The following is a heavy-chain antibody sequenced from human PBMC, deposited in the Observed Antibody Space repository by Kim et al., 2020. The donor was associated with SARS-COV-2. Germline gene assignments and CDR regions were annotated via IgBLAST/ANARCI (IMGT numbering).Heavy chain of an antibody. V-gene: IGHV4-34*01. CDR3: ARGFPTLLGDPELPWFDP. CDR2: INHSGST. J-gene: IGHJ5*02. D-gene: IGHD3-10*01. Sequence: SETLSLTCAVYGGSFSGYYWSWIRQPPGKGLEWIGEINHSGSTNYNPSLKSRVTIAVDTSKNQFSLKLSSVTAADTAVYYCARGFPTLLGDPELPWFDPWGQGTLVTVSS. CDR1: GGSFSGYY.